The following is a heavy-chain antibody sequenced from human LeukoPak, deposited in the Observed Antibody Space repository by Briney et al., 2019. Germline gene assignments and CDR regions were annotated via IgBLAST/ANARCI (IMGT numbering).Heavy chain of an antibody. J-gene: IGHJ6*02. CDR1: GGSISSYY. Sequence: SETLSLTCTVSGGSISSYYWSWIRQPPGKGLEWIGYIYYSGSTNYNPSLKSRVTISVDTSKNQFSLKLSSVTAADTAVYYCARGRGGSGSYYNPSYYYGMDVWGQGTTVTVSS. CDR3: ARGRGGSGSYYNPSYYYGMDV. V-gene: IGHV4-59*12. D-gene: IGHD3-10*01. CDR2: IYYSGST.